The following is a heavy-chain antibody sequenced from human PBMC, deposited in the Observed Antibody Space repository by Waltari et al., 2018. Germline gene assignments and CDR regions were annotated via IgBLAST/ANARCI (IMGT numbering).Heavy chain of an antibody. CDR3: ARHGPDSSGWYYWFDP. D-gene: IGHD6-19*01. CDR2: IYHSGRT. CDR1: GYSISSGYY. J-gene: IGHJ5*02. Sequence: QVQLQESGPGLVKPSETLSLTCAVSGYSISSGYYWGWIRQPPGKGLEWIGSIYHSGRTYYNPSLKSRVTISVDTSKNQFSLKLSSVTAADTAVYYCARHGPDSSGWYYWFDPWGQGTLVTVSS. V-gene: IGHV4-38-2*01.